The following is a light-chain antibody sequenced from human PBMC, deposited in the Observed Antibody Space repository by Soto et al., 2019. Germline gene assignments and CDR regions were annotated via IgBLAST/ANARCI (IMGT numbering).Light chain of an antibody. J-gene: IGLJ2*01. V-gene: IGLV2-8*01. CDR1: SSDVGGYNY. Sequence: QSELTQPPSASGSPGQSVTISCTGSSSDVGGYNYVSWYQQHPGKAPKLMIYEVTKRPSGVPDRFSGSKSGNTASLTVSGLQAEDEADYYCSSYAARRVVFGGGTKLTVL. CDR3: SSYAARRVV. CDR2: EVT.